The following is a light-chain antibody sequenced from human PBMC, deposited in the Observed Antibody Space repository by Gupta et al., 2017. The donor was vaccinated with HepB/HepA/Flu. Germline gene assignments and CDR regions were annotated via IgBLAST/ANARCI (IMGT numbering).Light chain of an antibody. CDR2: AAS. J-gene: IGKJ3*01. Sequence: IQMTQSPSSLSASIENRVTITSRASQLISTYLNWYQQKPGKAPTLRIYAASSLQTGVPSRCSSGGAGTDFLITSSSLPQEDVATYYCQQRDTSLLTFGRGTKVDIK. CDR3: QQRDTSLLT. V-gene: IGKV1-39*01. CDR1: QLISTY.